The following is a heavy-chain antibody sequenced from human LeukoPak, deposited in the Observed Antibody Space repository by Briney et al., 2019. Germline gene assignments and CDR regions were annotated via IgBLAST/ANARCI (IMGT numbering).Heavy chain of an antibody. V-gene: IGHV4-59*01. CDR2: IYHSGST. CDR3: ARGGGYASPIGY. Sequence: KPSETLSLTCTLSGGSIGTYYWSWIRQPPGKGLEWIGYIYHSGSTNYNPSLKSRVTISVDTSENQFSLKLSSVTAADTAVYYCARGGGYASPIGYWGQGALVTVSS. D-gene: IGHD5-12*01. J-gene: IGHJ4*02. CDR1: GGSIGTYY.